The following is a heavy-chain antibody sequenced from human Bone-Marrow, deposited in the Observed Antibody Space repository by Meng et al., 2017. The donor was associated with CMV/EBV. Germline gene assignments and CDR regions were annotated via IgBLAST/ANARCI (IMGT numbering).Heavy chain of an antibody. V-gene: IGHV5-51*01. Sequence: GGSLRLSCKGSGYTFTSYWIGWVRQMPGKGLEWMGIIYPGDSDTRYSPSFQGQVTISADKSISTAYLQWSSLKASDTAMYYCARDGLYGSGDYGMDVWGQGTTVTVSS. J-gene: IGHJ6*02. CDR3: ARDGLYGSGDYGMDV. CDR2: IYPGDSDT. D-gene: IGHD3-10*01. CDR1: GYTFTSYW.